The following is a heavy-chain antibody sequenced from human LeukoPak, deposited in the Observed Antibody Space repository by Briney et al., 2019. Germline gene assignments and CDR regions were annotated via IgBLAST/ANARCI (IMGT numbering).Heavy chain of an antibody. CDR3: ARSYSNYVYYYYYMDV. Sequence: SETLSLTCTVSGGSISSSSYYWGWIRQPPGKGLEWIGSIYYSGSTYYNPSLKSRVTISVDTSKNQFSLKLSSMTAADTAVYYCARSYSNYVYYYYYMDVWGKGTTVTVSS. CDR1: GGSISSSSYY. V-gene: IGHV4-39*01. D-gene: IGHD4-11*01. J-gene: IGHJ6*03. CDR2: IYYSGST.